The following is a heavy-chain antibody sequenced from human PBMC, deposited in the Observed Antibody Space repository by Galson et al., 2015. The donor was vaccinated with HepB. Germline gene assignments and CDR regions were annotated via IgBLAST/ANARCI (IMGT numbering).Heavy chain of an antibody. CDR2: TYYRSKWYN. CDR3: ARDQVVVPKNYYYYYYMDV. V-gene: IGHV6-1*01. J-gene: IGHJ6*03. Sequence: PSRGLEWLGRTYYRSKWYNDYAVSVKSRITINPDTSKNQFSLQLNSVTPEDTAVYYCARDQVVVPKNYYYYYYMDVWGKGTTVTVSS. D-gene: IGHD2-21*01.